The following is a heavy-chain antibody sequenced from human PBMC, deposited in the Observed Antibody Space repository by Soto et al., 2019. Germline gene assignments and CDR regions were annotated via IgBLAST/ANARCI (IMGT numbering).Heavy chain of an antibody. CDR1: GFTVSNNY. CDR3: ASHPGGGGY. CDR2: IYSGGYT. V-gene: IGHV3-53*01. D-gene: IGHD3-10*01. Sequence: EVQLVESGGGLIQPGGSLRLSCAVSGFTVSNNYMSWVRQAPGKGLEGVSVIYSGGYTAYGDSVKGRFTISRDNSKNTLFLQIKSLGAAVTACSNCASHPGGGGYWGQGTLVTVSS. J-gene: IGHJ4*02.